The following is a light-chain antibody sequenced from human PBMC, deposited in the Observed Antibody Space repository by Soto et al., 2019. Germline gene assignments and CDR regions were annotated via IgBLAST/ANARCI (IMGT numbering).Light chain of an antibody. J-gene: IGKJ5*01. CDR3: QQRSNWQIT. CDR2: GAS. CDR1: QSVSSN. V-gene: IGKV3D-11*02. Sequence: DIVLTQSPGTLSMSPGERATLSCRAGQSVSSNLAWYQQKPGQAPRLLIYGASTRATCIPARFSGSGSGTDFTLTISRLEPEDFAVYYCQQRSNWQITFGQGTRLEIK.